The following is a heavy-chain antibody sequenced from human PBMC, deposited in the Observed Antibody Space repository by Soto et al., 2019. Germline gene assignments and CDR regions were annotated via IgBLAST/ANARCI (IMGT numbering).Heavy chain of an antibody. V-gene: IGHV4-59*01. CDR3: ARVVGYCSGGSCYSGRFDP. Sequence: QVQLQESGPGLVKPSETLSLTCTVSGGSISSYYWSWIRQPPGKGLEWIGYIYYSGSTNYNPSRKSRVTTSVDTSKNQFSLRLSSVTAADTAVYYCARVVGYCSGGSCYSGRFDPWGQGTLVTVSS. CDR2: IYYSGST. CDR1: GGSISSYY. D-gene: IGHD2-15*01. J-gene: IGHJ5*02.